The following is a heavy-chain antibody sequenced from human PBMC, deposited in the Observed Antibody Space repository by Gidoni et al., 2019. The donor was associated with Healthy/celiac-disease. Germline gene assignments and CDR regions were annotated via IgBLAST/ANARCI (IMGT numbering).Heavy chain of an antibody. CDR2: IIVSGCST. CDR1: GCTFSSYA. Sequence: EVQLLESGGGLVQPGGSLRLSCADSGCTFSSYAMGWVRQAPGNGLEVASSIIVSGCSTVYADFVKGRFTLSRVNSQNPLYLQMNSLRSEDTAVYFWAKYLMTDYRDYGDFFDYWGQGTLVTVSS. D-gene: IGHD4-17*01. J-gene: IGHJ4*02. CDR3: AKYLMTDYRDYGDFFDY. V-gene: IGHV3-23*01.